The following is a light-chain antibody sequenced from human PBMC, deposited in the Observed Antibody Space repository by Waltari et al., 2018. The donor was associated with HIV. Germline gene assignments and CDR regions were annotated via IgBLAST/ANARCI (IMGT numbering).Light chain of an antibody. V-gene: IGKV1-33*01. J-gene: IGKJ4*01. CDR1: QDISNY. CDR3: QQYDNLPLT. Sequence: DIQMTQSPSSLSASVGDRVTITCQASQDISNYLNWYQQRPGKAPKLLIYDASYLETGVPSRFIGSGSGTDFTFTITSLQPEDIATYYCQQYDNLPLTFGGGTKVEIK. CDR2: DAS.